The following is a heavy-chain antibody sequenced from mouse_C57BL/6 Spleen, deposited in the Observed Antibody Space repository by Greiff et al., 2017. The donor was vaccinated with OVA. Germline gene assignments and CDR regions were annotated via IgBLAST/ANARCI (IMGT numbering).Heavy chain of an antibody. D-gene: IGHD1-2*01. Sequence: VKLMESGAELVRPGASVTLSCKASGYTFTDYEMHWVKQTPVHGLEWIGAIDPETGGTAYNQKFKGKAILTADKSSSTAYMELRSLTSEDSAVYYCTRTTAFDYWGQGTTLTVSS. V-gene: IGHV1-15*01. J-gene: IGHJ2*01. CDR2: IDPETGGT. CDR3: TRTTAFDY. CDR1: GYTFTDYE.